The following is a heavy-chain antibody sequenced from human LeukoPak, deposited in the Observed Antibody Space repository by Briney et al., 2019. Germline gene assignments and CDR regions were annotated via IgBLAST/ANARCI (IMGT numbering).Heavy chain of an antibody. V-gene: IGHV3-7*01. CDR3: ARSLWLGRGSDY. D-gene: IGHD6-19*01. Sequence: GGSLRLSCAASGFIFSSYWMSWVRQAPGKGLEWVANIKQDGSEEFYVDSVKGRFTISRDNAKNSLYLQMNSLRAEDTAVYYCARSLWLGRGSDYWGQGTLVTVSS. J-gene: IGHJ4*02. CDR2: IKQDGSEE. CDR1: GFIFSSYW.